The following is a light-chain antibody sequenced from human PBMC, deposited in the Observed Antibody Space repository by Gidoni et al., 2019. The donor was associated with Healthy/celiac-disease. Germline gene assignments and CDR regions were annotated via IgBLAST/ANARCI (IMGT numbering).Light chain of an antibody. CDR2: AAS. CDR1: QGIRND. CDR3: LQDYNYPWT. Sequence: AIQMTQSPSSLSASVGDRVTITCRASQGIRNDLGWYQQKPGKAPKLLIYAASSLQSGVPSRFSDSGSGTDFTLTISSLQPENFATYYCLQDYNYPWTFGQGTKVEIK. J-gene: IGKJ1*01. V-gene: IGKV1-6*01.